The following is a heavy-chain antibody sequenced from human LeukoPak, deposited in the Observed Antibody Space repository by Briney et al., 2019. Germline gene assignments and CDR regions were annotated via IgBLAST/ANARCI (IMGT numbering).Heavy chain of an antibody. CDR3: ARHEYYYDSSGYYQDLDY. Sequence: SETLSLTCTVSGYSMSSGYYWGWIRQPPGKGLQWIGSIFHSGNSYYNPSLKSRVTISVDTSKNQFSLKLSSVTAADTAVYYCARHEYYYDSSGYYQDLDYWGQGTLVTVSS. CDR2: IFHSGNS. V-gene: IGHV4-38-2*02. CDR1: GYSMSSGYY. J-gene: IGHJ4*02. D-gene: IGHD3-22*01.